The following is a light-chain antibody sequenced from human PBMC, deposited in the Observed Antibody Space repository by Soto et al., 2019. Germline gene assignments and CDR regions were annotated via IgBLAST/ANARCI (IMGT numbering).Light chain of an antibody. CDR1: SSDLAIYNY. J-gene: IGLJ1*01. Sequence: QCVMSQAAYVSGSRAQSITISCTGTSSDLAIYNYVSWYQQQPGKAPKLMIYQVTNRPSGVSNRFSGSRSGNTASLTISGLQAEEEADYCCSSYKDSSNYVFGTATKVTVL. CDR3: SSYKDSSNYV. V-gene: IGLV2-14*01. CDR2: QVT.